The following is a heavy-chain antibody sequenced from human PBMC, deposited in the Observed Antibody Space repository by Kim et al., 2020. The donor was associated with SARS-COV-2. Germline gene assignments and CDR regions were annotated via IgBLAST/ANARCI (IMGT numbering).Heavy chain of an antibody. J-gene: IGHJ4*02. CDR3: ARLPNGIYSHFDF. D-gene: IGHD1-26*01. Sequence: TPALKRRVTVSGDTSKNNFALKLTSMTAADTAVYYCARLPNGIYSHFDFWGQGSLVTVSS. V-gene: IGHV4-39*02.